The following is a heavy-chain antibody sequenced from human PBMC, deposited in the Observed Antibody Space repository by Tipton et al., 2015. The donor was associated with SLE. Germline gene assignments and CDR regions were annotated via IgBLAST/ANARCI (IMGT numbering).Heavy chain of an antibody. CDR2: ISYDGSNK. D-gene: IGHD2-21*01. Sequence: SLRLSCAASGFTFSSYAMHWVRQAPGKGLEWVAVISYDGSNKYYADSVKGRFTISRDNSKNTLYLQMNSLRAEDTAVYYCARGFPSEWYFDIWGRSTLVAVSS. J-gene: IGHJ2*01. CDR1: GFTFSSYA. V-gene: IGHV3-30*04. CDR3: ARGFPSEWYFDI.